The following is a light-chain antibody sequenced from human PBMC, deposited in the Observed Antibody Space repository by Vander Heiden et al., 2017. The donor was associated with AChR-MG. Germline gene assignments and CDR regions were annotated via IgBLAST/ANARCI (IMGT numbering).Light chain of an antibody. J-gene: IGLJ3*02. CDR3: AAGDDSRSGHV. V-gene: IGLV1-44*01. CDR1: NSNTGDNS. Sequence: SVLTPPPSAPGPPGQGVPISCSGRNSNTGDNSVSWYQQRPGAAPKLLIYSNNKRPSGVPDRFSGSKSGTSASMAISGLQSEDEADYYCAAGDDSRSGHVFGGGTKLTVL. CDR2: SNN.